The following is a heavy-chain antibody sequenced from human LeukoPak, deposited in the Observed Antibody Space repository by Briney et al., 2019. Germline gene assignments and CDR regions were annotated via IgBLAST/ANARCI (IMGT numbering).Heavy chain of an antibody. Sequence: GASVKVSCKASGSTFTKYIIHWVRQAPGQGFEWVGGIDPNGGPTFHTQKFQDRVTFTRDLSPTTVYMELSSLREEDTAVYYCMRALTISGIGPPPAWGQGTLLTVSS. CDR2: IDPNGGPT. J-gene: IGHJ5*02. V-gene: IGHV1-46*01. CDR3: MRALTISGIGPPPA. CDR1: GSTFTKYI. D-gene: IGHD3-3*01.